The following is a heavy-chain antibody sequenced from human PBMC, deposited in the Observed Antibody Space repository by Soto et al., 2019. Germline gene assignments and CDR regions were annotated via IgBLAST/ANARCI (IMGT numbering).Heavy chain of an antibody. CDR1: GYTFTGYG. D-gene: IGHD5-18*01. CDR2: ISASNGNT. Sequence: RASVKVCCKASGYTFTGYGINWVRQAPGQGLEWMGWISASNGNTNYAQKFQGRVTMTTDTSTTTANMELRSLRSDDTAVYYCARGTAVTDKVNYGLDVWGQGTTVTVS. CDR3: ARGTAVTDKVNYGLDV. J-gene: IGHJ6*02. V-gene: IGHV1-18*01.